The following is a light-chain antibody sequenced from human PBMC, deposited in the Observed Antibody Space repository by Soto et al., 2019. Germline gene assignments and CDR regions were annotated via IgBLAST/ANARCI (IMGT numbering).Light chain of an antibody. CDR1: QNVANY. Sequence: SALTHTPGLPCLSPCDTATLSCMASQNVANYLDWYQQKPGQAPRLLIYESSKRATGIAARFSGSGSGTDFTLTISSLEPEDFAVYYCKQGTHWPQTFGQGTKVDIK. CDR3: KQGTHWPQT. CDR2: ESS. V-gene: IGKV3-11*01. J-gene: IGKJ1*01.